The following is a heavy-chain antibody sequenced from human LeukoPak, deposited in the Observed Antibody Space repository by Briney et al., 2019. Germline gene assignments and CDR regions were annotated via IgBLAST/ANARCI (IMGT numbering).Heavy chain of an antibody. Sequence: ASVKVSCKASGYTFTSYDINWVRKATGQGLEWMGWMNPNSGNTGYAQKFQGRVTMTRNTSISTAYMELSSLRSEDTAVYYCARANKPYSSSRDLDYWGQGTLVTVSS. CDR3: ARANKPYSSSRDLDY. CDR1: GYTFTSYD. CDR2: MNPNSGNT. D-gene: IGHD6-13*01. J-gene: IGHJ4*02. V-gene: IGHV1-8*01.